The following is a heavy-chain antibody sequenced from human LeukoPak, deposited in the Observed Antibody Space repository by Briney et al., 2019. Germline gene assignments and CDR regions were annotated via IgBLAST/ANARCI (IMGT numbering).Heavy chain of an antibody. J-gene: IGHJ4*02. Sequence: PVKVSCKASGGTFSSYAISWVRQAPGQGLEWMGRIIPILGIANYAQKFQGRVTITADKSTSTAYMELSSLRSEDTAVYYCAKATYYYDSSGYYYGPDYWGQGTLVTVSS. CDR1: GGTFSSYA. D-gene: IGHD3-22*01. CDR2: IIPILGIA. CDR3: AKATYYYDSSGYYYGPDY. V-gene: IGHV1-69*04.